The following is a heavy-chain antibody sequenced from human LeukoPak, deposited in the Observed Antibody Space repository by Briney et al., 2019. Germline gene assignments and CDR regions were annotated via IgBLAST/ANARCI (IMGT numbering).Heavy chain of an antibody. Sequence: SETLSLTCTVSGGSISSYYWSWIRRPPGKGLEWIGYIYYSGSTNYNPSLKSRLTMSVDTSKNQFSLKLSSVTAADTAVYYCARVGLVLAATTRSYYMDVWGKGTTVTVSS. D-gene: IGHD2-15*01. CDR1: GGSISSYY. J-gene: IGHJ6*03. CDR2: IYYSGST. CDR3: ARVGLVLAATTRSYYMDV. V-gene: IGHV4-59*08.